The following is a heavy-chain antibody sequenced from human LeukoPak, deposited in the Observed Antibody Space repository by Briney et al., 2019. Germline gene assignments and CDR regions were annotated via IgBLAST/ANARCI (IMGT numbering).Heavy chain of an antibody. CDR2: ISGSGGST. CDR3: AKDPVGWNSNYAEYFQH. Sequence: GSLRLSCAASGFRFGSFWMTWIRQAPGKGLEWVSAISGSGGSTYYADSVKGRFTISRDNSKNTLYLQMNSLRAEDTAVYYCAKDPVGWNSNYAEYFQHWGQGTLVTVSS. J-gene: IGHJ1*01. D-gene: IGHD4-11*01. CDR1: GFRFGSFW. V-gene: IGHV3-23*01.